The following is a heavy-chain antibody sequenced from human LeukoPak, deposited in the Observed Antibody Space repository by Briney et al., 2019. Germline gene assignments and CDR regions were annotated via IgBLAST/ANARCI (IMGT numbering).Heavy chain of an antibody. CDR3: ARKTVVGSYFDY. D-gene: IGHD4-23*01. CDR1: GFTFSNYW. V-gene: IGHV3-7*03. CDR2: IKQDGSDK. J-gene: IGHJ4*02. Sequence: GGSLRLSCAASGFTFSNYWMSTVRQAPGKGLEWVGNIKQDGSDKYYIDSVKGRFTISRDNAKNSLYLQMNSLRAEDTAVYYCARKTVVGSYFDYWGQGTPVTVSS.